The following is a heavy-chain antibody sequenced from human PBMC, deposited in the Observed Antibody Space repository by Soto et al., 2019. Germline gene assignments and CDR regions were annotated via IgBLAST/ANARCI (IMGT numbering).Heavy chain of an antibody. CDR3: AREWRHWVEETYYYYMDV. D-gene: IGHD3-16*01. CDR1: GFPFSNYW. Sequence: EVHLVESGGGLVQPGGSLRVSCAASGFPFSNYWMDWVRQTPGKGLVWVARIYSDGSSTRYADSVKGRFTISRDNAKNALFLQMNSLRVADTAVYYCAREWRHWVEETYYYYMDVWGKGTPVTVSS. CDR2: IYSDGSST. V-gene: IGHV3-74*01. J-gene: IGHJ6*03.